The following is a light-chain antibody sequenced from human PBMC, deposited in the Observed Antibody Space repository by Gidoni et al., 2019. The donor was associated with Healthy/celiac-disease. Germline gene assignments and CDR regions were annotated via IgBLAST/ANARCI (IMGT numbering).Light chain of an antibody. Sequence: EIVLTQSPRTLSLSPGERATLSCRARQSVSSSYLAWYQQKPGQEPRLLIYGASSRATGIPDRFSGSGFGTDFTRTISRLEPEDFAVYYCQQYGSSPLTFGGGTKVEIK. CDR3: QQYGSSPLT. CDR1: QSVSSSY. CDR2: GAS. J-gene: IGKJ4*01. V-gene: IGKV3-20*01.